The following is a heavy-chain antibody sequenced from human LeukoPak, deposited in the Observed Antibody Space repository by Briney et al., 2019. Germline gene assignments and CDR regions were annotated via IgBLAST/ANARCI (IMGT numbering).Heavy chain of an antibody. Sequence: GGSLRLSCAASGFTFDDYAMHWVRQAPGKGLEWVSLISWDGGSTYYADSVKGRFTISRDNSKNSLYLQMNSLRAEDTALYYCAKQGYDFWSGYKNYYYYYMDVWGKGTTVTVSS. CDR2: ISWDGGST. CDR1: GFTFDDYA. V-gene: IGHV3-43D*03. CDR3: AKQGYDFWSGYKNYYYYYMDV. D-gene: IGHD3-3*01. J-gene: IGHJ6*03.